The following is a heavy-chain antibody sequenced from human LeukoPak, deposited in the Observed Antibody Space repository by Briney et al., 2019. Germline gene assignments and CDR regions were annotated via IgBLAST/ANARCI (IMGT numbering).Heavy chain of an antibody. V-gene: IGHV4-30-4*01. Sequence: SETLSLTCTVSGGSISSGDYYWSWIRQPPGKGLEWIGYISYNGAAYYNPSLKSRVTISVDTSKNQFSLKLSSVTAADTAIYYCARCPPFGDPTRFDPWGQGTLVTVSS. J-gene: IGHJ5*02. CDR3: ARCPPFGDPTRFDP. CDR2: ISYNGAA. D-gene: IGHD4-17*01. CDR1: GGSISSGDYY.